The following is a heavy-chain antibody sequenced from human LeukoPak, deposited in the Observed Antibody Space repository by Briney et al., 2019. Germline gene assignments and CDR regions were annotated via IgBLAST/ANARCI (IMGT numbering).Heavy chain of an antibody. Sequence: PGGSLRLSCAASGLTVSSNYMSWVSQAPGKGLEWVSVIYSGGSTNYADSVKGRFTISRDNSKNTLYLQMNSLRAEDTAVYYCARYTSSPGEGMDVWGQGTTVTVSS. CDR1: GLTVSSNY. D-gene: IGHD3-16*01. CDR2: IYSGGST. CDR3: ARYTSSPGEGMDV. V-gene: IGHV3-66*01. J-gene: IGHJ6*02.